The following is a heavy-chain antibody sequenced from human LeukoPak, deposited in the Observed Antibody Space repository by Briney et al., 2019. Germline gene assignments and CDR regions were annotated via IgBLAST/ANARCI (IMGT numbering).Heavy chain of an antibody. V-gene: IGHV3-15*01. D-gene: IGHD6-13*01. J-gene: IGHJ4*02. CDR1: GFTFSNAW. Sequence: GGSLRLSCAASGFTFSNAWMSWVRQAPGKGLEWVGRIKSKTDGGTTDYAAPVKGRFTISRDDSKNTLYLQMNSLRAEDTAVYYCAKDLYTGIAAAVRGSAANYWGQGTLVTVSS. CDR3: AKDLYTGIAAAVRGSAANY. CDR2: IKSKTDGGTT.